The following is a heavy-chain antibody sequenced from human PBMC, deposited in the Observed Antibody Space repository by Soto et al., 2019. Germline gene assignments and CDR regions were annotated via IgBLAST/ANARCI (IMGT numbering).Heavy chain of an antibody. CDR1: GFTFSSYA. Sequence: EVQLLESGGGLVQPGGSLRLSCAASGFTFSSYAMSWVRQAPGKGLEWVLAISGSGGSTYYADSVKGRFTISRDNSKNTLYLQMNSLRAEDTAVYYCAKGAAPVLLWFGEFTHWGQGTLVTVSS. CDR3: AKGAAPVLLWFGEFTH. CDR2: ISGSGGST. V-gene: IGHV3-23*01. D-gene: IGHD3-10*01. J-gene: IGHJ4*02.